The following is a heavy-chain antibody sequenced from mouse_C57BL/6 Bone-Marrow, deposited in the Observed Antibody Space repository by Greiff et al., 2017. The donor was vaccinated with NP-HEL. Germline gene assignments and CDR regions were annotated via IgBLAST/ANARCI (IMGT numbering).Heavy chain of an antibody. V-gene: IGHV1-72*01. CDR2: IDPNSGGT. J-gene: IGHJ1*03. D-gene: IGHD2-4*01. Sequence: QVQLQQPGAELVKPGASVKLSCKASGYTFTSYWMHWVKQRPGRGLEWIGRIDPNSGGTKYNEKFKSKATLTVDKPSSTAFMQLSSLTSEDSAVYYCARTGLRRRFYWYFDVWGTGTTVTVSS. CDR1: GYTFTSYW. CDR3: ARTGLRRRFYWYFDV.